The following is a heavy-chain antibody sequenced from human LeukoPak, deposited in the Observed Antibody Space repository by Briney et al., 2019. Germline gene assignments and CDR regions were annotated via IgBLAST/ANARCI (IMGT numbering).Heavy chain of an antibody. CDR3: AKRSPREYYYNMDV. J-gene: IGHJ6*02. D-gene: IGHD3-10*01. CDR1: GFTFSNYA. V-gene: IGHV3-23*01. Sequence: PGGSLRLSCAASGFTFSNYAMSWVRQAPGKGLEWVSAILESGGSTYYADSVKGRFTISRDNSKNTLYLQMNSLRAEDTAVYYCAKRSPREYYYNMDVWGQGTTVTVSS. CDR2: ILESGGST.